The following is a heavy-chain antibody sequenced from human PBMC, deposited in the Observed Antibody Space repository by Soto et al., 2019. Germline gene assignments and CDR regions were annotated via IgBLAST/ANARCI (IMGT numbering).Heavy chain of an antibody. Sequence: EVQLVESGGGLVQPGGSLRLSCAASGFTLSSFWMYWVRQAPGRGLEWVATIKQDGSEKYHVDSVKGRFTISRDNAKNSLYLQMSSLGADDTAVYYWARGYFFDSSRYYADYWGQGTLVTVSS. J-gene: IGHJ4*02. CDR3: ARGYFFDSSRYYADY. CDR2: IKQDGSEK. D-gene: IGHD3-22*01. V-gene: IGHV3-7*05. CDR1: GFTLSSFW.